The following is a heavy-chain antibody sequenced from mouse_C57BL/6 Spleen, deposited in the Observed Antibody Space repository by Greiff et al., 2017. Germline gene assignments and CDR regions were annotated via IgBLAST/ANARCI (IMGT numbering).Heavy chain of an antibody. V-gene: IGHV1-64*01. J-gene: IGHJ3*01. CDR2: IHPNSGST. CDR1: GYTFTSYW. Sequence: QVQLQQPGAELVKPGASVKLSCKASGYTFTSYWMHWVKQRPGQGLEWIGMIHPNSGSTNNNEKFKSKATLTVDKSSSTAYMQLSSLTSEDSAVYYCARSSYGNYDGIFAYWGQGTLVTVSA. D-gene: IGHD2-1*01. CDR3: ARSSYGNYDGIFAY.